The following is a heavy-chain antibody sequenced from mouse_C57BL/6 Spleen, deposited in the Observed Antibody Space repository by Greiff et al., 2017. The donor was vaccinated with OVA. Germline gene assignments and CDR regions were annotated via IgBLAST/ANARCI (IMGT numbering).Heavy chain of an antibody. V-gene: IGHV1-7*01. CDR1: GYTFTSYW. Sequence: QVQLQQSGAELAKPGASVKLSCKASGYTFTSYWMHWVKQRPGQGLEWIGYINPSSGYPKYNQKFKDKATLTADKSSSTAYMQLSSLTYEDSAVYYCASEDPYYAMDDWGQGTSVTVSS. J-gene: IGHJ4*01. CDR2: INPSSGYP. CDR3: ASEDPYYAMDD.